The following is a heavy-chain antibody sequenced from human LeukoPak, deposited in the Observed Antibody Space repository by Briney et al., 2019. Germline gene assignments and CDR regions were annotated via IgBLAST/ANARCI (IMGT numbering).Heavy chain of an antibody. CDR2: INPNSGGT. J-gene: IGHJ4*02. D-gene: IGHD1-14*01. Sequence: GASVKVSCKASGYTFTDYFLHWVRQAPGQGLEWMGWINPNSGGTNYAQKFHGRVAMTRDTSISTAYMELSRLTSDDTAVYYCATNRVYLYYCEHWGQRALVTVSS. CDR3: ATNRVYLYYCEH. CDR1: GYTFTDYF. V-gene: IGHV1-2*02.